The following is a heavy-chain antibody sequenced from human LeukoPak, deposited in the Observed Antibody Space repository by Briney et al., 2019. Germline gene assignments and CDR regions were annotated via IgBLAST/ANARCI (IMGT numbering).Heavy chain of an antibody. D-gene: IGHD4-23*01. CDR1: GYTFSTYD. CDR2: LSPNSGNT. CDR3: ARGWTLVGFDP. V-gene: IGHV1-8*03. J-gene: IGHJ5*02. Sequence: GASVKVSCKASGYTFSTYDINWVRQASGQGLEWMGWLSPNSGNTGYSQKFQGRVTITRNTSISTAYMELSSLRSEDTAVYYCARGWTLVGFDPWGQGTPVTVSS.